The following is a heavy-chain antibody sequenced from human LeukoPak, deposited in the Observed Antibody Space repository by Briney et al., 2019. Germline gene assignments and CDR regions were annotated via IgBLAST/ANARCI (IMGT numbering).Heavy chain of an antibody. CDR1: GFTFSSYA. D-gene: IGHD3-22*01. CDR3: ARGVSYYDSSGYPY. CDR2: ISYDGSNK. V-gene: IGHV3-30*04. Sequence: GGSLRLSCAASGFTFSSYAMHWVRQAPGKGLEWVAVISYDGSNKYYADSVKGRFTISRDNSKNTLYLQMNSLRAEDTAVYYCARGVSYYDSSGYPYWGQGTLVTVSS. J-gene: IGHJ4*02.